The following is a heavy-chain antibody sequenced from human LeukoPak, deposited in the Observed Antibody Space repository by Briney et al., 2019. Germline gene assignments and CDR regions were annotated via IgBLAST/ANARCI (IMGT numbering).Heavy chain of an antibody. V-gene: IGHV1-2*02. CDR1: GYTFTGYY. CDR2: INPNSGGT. CDR3: ARLASSGWENY. Sequence: ASVKVSCKASGYTFTGYYMHWVRQAPGQGLEWMGWINPNSGGTNYAQKFQGRVTMTRDTSISTAYMELSSLRSEDTAVYYCARLASSGWENYWGQGTLVTVSS. D-gene: IGHD6-19*01. J-gene: IGHJ4*02.